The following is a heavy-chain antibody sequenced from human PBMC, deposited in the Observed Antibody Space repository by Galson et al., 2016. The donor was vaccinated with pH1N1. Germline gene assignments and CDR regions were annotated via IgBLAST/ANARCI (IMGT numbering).Heavy chain of an antibody. Sequence: SVKVSCKASGGSFGSFDINWVRQAPGQGLEWMGGIIPIFNTAKYARNFQGRVTITADESTTTAYMELSSLRSDDTTVYFCAREDYYDTDLSDWYFDLWGRGTLLTVSS. J-gene: IGHJ2*01. CDR2: IIPIFNTA. D-gene: IGHD3-22*01. CDR1: GGSFGSFD. V-gene: IGHV1-69*13. CDR3: AREDYYDTDLSDWYFDL.